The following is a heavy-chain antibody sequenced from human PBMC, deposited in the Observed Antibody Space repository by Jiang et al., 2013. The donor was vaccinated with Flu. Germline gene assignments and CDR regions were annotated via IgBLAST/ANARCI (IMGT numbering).Heavy chain of an antibody. CDR1: FTDLY. J-gene: IGHJ4*02. D-gene: IGHD3-16*01. Sequence: FTDLYIHWVRQAPGQGLEWMGWIDPRSGITKYTQKFQGRVTMTRDTSVSTVYMELSRLTSGDTAVYYCTRDNYGKLDYWGQGTLVTVSS. V-gene: IGHV1-2*02. CDR3: TRDNYGKLDY. CDR2: IDPRSGIT.